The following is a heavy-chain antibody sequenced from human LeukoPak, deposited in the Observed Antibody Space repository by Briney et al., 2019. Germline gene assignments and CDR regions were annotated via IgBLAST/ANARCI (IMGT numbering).Heavy chain of an antibody. CDR3: AKFYDFWSGYSG. J-gene: IGHJ4*02. Sequence: GGSLRLSCAAYGFTLSSNGMQWVRQAPGKGLGWVAFIRYDASNKYYADSVKGRFTISTDNSKNTLYLQMNSLRAEDAAVYYCAKFYDFWSGYSGWGQGTLVTVSS. V-gene: IGHV3-30*02. CDR2: IRYDASNK. D-gene: IGHD3-3*01. CDR1: GFTLSSNG.